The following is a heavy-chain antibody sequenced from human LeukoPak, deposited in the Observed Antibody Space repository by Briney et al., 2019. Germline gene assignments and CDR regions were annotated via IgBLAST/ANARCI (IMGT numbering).Heavy chain of an antibody. Sequence: PGGSLRLSCAASGFTVSSDYMSWVRQAPGKGLEWVSVIYSGGSTYYADSVKGRFTISRDNSKNTLYLQMNSLRAEDTAVYYCAKDNYYDSSGRTNYYYYGMDVWGQGTTVTVSS. J-gene: IGHJ6*02. CDR3: AKDNYYDSSGRTNYYYYGMDV. CDR1: GFTVSSDY. V-gene: IGHV3-53*01. D-gene: IGHD3-22*01. CDR2: IYSGGST.